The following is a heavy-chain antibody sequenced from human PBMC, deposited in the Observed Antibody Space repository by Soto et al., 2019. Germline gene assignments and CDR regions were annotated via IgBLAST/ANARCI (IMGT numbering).Heavy chain of an antibody. CDR1: GFTFSSHW. D-gene: IGHD3-16*01. J-gene: IGHJ3*02. CDR2: INGDGSST. V-gene: IGHV3-74*01. CDR3: ARGVVEWGRQTVI. Sequence: EVQLVESGGGLVQPGGSLRLSCAASGFTFSSHWMHWVRQAPGKGLVWVSRINGDGSSTTYADSVKGRFTISRDDAKSTLYLQMNSLRGEVTAAYYCARGVVEWGRQTVIWGQGTLVTVSS.